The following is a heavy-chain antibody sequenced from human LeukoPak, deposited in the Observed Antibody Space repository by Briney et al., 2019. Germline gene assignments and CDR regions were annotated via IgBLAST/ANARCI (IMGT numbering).Heavy chain of an antibody. D-gene: IGHD1-26*01. CDR1: GYTFTSYG. CDR3: ASNGIIVGDYYFDY. J-gene: IGHJ4*02. V-gene: IGHV1-18*01. Sequence: GASVKVSCKASGYTFTSYGISWVRQAPGQGLEWMGWISAYNGNTNYAQKLQGRVTMTTDTSTSTAYMELRSLRSDDTAVYYCASNGIIVGDYYFDYWGQGTLVTVSS. CDR2: ISAYNGNT.